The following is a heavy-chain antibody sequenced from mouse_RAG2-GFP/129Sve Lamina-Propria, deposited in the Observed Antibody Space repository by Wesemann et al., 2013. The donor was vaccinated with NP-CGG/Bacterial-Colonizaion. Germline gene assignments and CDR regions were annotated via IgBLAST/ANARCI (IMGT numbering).Heavy chain of an antibody. CDR3: ARNYSNYGWYFDV. J-gene: IGHJ1*03. V-gene: IGHV5-6*01. D-gene: IGHD2-5*01. Sequence: EVQLVESGGDLVKPGGSLKLSCAASGFTFSSYGMSWVRQTPDKRLEWVATISDGGTYTYYPDNVKGRFTISRDNAKNNLYLQMSSLKSEDTAMYYCARNYSNYGWYFDVWGTGTTVTVSS. CDR2: ISDGGTYT. CDR1: GFTFSSYG.